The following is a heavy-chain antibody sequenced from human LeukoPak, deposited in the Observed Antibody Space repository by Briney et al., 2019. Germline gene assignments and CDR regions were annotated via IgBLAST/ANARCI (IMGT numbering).Heavy chain of an antibody. D-gene: IGHD1-26*01. CDR2: IIGNGGAI. CDR1: GFTFRTYA. Sequence: LPGGSLRLSCAASGFTFRTYAMNWVRQAPGKGLEWVSLIIGNGGAIYYADSVKGRFTISRDNSKNTLYLQMNNLRAEDTAIYYCAKDLPTTRYWGQGTLVTVSS. CDR3: AKDLPTTRY. J-gene: IGHJ4*02. V-gene: IGHV3-23*01.